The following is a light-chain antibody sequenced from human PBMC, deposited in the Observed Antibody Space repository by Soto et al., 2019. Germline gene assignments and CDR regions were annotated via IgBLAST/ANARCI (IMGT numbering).Light chain of an antibody. CDR3: AAWDDSLNGDWV. Sequence: QSVLTQPPSASGTPRQRVTISCSGSSSNIGSNTVNWYQQLPGTAPKLLIYSNNQRPSGVPDRFSGSKSGSSASLAISGLQSEDEADYYCAAWDDSLNGDWVFGGGTKVTVL. CDR2: SNN. J-gene: IGLJ3*02. V-gene: IGLV1-44*01. CDR1: SSNIGSNT.